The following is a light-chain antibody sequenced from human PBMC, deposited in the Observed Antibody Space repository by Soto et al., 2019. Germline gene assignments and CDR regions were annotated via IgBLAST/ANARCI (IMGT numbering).Light chain of an antibody. CDR1: QDISSY. CDR3: QQLNIYPQT. J-gene: IGKJ1*01. Sequence: DIKLTQSPSFLSASVGDRVTIACRASQDISSYLAWYQQKPGKAPKLLIYAASTLQSGVPSRFSGSGSGTEFTLTISSLQPEDFATYYCQQLNIYPQTFGQGTKVEIK. CDR2: AAS. V-gene: IGKV1-9*01.